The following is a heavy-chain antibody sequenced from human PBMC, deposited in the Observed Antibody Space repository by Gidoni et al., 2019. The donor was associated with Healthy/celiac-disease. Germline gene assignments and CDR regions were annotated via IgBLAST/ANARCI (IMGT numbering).Heavy chain of an antibody. D-gene: IGHD4-4*01. Sequence: QVQLQESGPGLVKPSQTLSLTCTVSGGSISSGDYHWSWIRLPPGKGLEWIGYIYYSGSTYYNPYLKSRVTISVDTSKNQFSLKLSSVTAADTAVYYCARSKPSRPPMDVWGQGTTVTVSS. V-gene: IGHV4-30-4*01. CDR2: IYYSGST. J-gene: IGHJ6*02. CDR3: ARSKPSRPPMDV. CDR1: GGSISSGDYH.